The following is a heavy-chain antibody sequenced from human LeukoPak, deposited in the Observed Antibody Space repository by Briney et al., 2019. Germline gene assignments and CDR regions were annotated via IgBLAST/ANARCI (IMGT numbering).Heavy chain of an antibody. CDR2: IGTAGDT. CDR3: ARAFGSSGWYDY. V-gene: IGHV3-13*01. J-gene: IGHJ4*02. CDR1: GFTFSSYD. D-gene: IGHD6-19*01. Sequence: PGGSLRLSCAASGFTFSSYDMHWVRQATGKGLEWVSAIGTAGDTYYPGSVKGRFTISRENAKNSLYPQMNSLRAGDTAVYYCARAFGSSGWYDYWGQGTLVTVSS.